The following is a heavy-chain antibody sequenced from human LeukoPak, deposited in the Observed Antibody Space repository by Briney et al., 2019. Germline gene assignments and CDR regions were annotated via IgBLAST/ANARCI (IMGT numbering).Heavy chain of an antibody. CDR1: GFIVSGNY. V-gene: IGHV3-21*01. Sequence: SGGSLRLSCATSGFIVSGNYMSWVRQAPGKGLEWVSSISSSSSYIYYADSVKGRFTISRDNAKNSLYLQMNSLRAEDTAVYYCARDREVGVRGVPSRFDPWGQGTLVTVSS. J-gene: IGHJ5*02. CDR3: ARDREVGVRGVPSRFDP. CDR2: ISSSSSYI. D-gene: IGHD3-10*01.